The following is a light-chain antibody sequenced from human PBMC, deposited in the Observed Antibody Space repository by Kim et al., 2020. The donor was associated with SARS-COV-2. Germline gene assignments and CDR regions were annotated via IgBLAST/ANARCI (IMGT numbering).Light chain of an antibody. Sequence: SPRDTATLSCRPTQSISSDYLAWYQQKPGQAPRLLIYGASSRATGIPDRFVGSGSGTDFTLTISGLEPEDFAVYYCQQYGGSPVYTFGQGTKLEIK. CDR3: QQYGGSPVYT. J-gene: IGKJ2*01. CDR1: QSISSDY. CDR2: GAS. V-gene: IGKV3-20*01.